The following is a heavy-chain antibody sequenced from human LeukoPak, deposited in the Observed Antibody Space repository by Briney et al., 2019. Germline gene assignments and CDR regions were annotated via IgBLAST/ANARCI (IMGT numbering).Heavy chain of an antibody. CDR2: IYYSGST. Sequence: SETLSLTCTVSGGSISSYYWSWIRQPPGKGLEWIGYIYYSGSTNYNPSLKSRVTISVDTSKNQFSLKLSSVTAADTAVYYCARGDFWSGSYYYYMDVWGKGTTVTVSS. CDR3: ARGDFWSGSYYYYMDV. V-gene: IGHV4-59*01. D-gene: IGHD3-3*01. J-gene: IGHJ6*03. CDR1: GGSISSYY.